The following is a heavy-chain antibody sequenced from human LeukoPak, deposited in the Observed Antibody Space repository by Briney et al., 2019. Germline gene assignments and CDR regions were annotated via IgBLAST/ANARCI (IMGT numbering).Heavy chain of an antibody. D-gene: IGHD5-12*01. V-gene: IGHV1-3*01. J-gene: IGHJ4*02. Sequence: ASVKVSCKASGYTFTSYAMHWVRRAPGQRLEWMGWINAGNGNTKYSQKFQGRVTITRDTSASTAYMELSSLRSEDTAVYYCARGGRVATSLIDYWGQGTLVTVSS. CDR2: INAGNGNT. CDR3: ARGGRVATSLIDY. CDR1: GYTFTSYA.